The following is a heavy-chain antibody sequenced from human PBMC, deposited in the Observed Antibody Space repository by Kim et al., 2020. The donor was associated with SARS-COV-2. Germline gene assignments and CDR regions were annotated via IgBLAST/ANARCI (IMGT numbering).Heavy chain of an antibody. V-gene: IGHV4-59*01. CDR2: ICYSGST. Sequence: SETLSLTCTVSGGSISSYYWSWIRQPPGKGLEWIGYICYSGSTNYNPSLKSRVTISVDTSKNQFSLKLSSVTAADTAVYYCARDAKYCSSTSCYGFDPWGQGTLVTVSS. J-gene: IGHJ5*02. CDR1: GGSISSYY. D-gene: IGHD2-2*01. CDR3: ARDAKYCSSTSCYGFDP.